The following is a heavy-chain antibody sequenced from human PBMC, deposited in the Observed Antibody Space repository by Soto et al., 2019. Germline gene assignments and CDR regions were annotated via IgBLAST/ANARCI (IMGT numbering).Heavy chain of an antibody. D-gene: IGHD3-10*01. Sequence: QVQLQESGPGLVKPSQTLSLTCTVSGGSISSGNYYWSWVRQHPGKGLEWIGYIYYSGSTFYNPSLKSRVTLSVDTSKNQFSLKLSSVTAADTAVYYCARDRGDGYNPYYYYGIDVWGQGTTVTVSS. CDR1: GGSISSGNYY. CDR2: IYYSGST. J-gene: IGHJ6*02. V-gene: IGHV4-31*03. CDR3: ARDRGDGYNPYYYYGIDV.